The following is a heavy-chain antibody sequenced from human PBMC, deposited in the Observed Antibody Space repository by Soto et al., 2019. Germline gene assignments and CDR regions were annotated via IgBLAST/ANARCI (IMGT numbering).Heavy chain of an antibody. CDR2: INPSGGST. J-gene: IGHJ4*02. CDR3: ARGGPQYSTSSGDY. CDR1: GYTFRDYY. Sequence: ASVKVSFKASGYTFRDYYIHWVRQAPGQGLEWMGVINPSGGSTYYAQKFQGRVTMTRDTSTTTVYMELSSLRSEDTAVYYCARGGPQYSTSSGDYWGQGPLVTVSS. V-gene: IGHV1-46*01. D-gene: IGHD6-6*01.